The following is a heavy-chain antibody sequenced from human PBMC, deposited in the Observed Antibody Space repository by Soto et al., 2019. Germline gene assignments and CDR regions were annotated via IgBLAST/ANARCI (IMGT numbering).Heavy chain of an antibody. V-gene: IGHV4-34*01. CDR2: INHSGST. CDR1: GGSFSGYY. Sequence: QVQLQQWGAGLLKPSETLSLTCAVYGGSFSGYYWSWIRQPPGKGLEWIGEINHSGSTNYNPSLKSRVTISVDTSKNQFPLKLSSVTAADTALYYCARGEIDNGWYNFGYFQHWGQGTLVTVSS. CDR3: ARGEIDNGWYNFGYFQH. J-gene: IGHJ1*01. D-gene: IGHD6-19*01.